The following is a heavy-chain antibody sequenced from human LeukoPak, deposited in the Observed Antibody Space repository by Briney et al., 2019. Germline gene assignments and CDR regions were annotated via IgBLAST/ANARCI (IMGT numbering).Heavy chain of an antibody. CDR3: ARSPDDYGDYVGY. D-gene: IGHD4/OR15-4a*01. CDR1: GYSFISYW. V-gene: IGHV5-51*01. Sequence: GESLKFSCKGSGYSFISYWIGWVRQMPGKGLEWMGIIYPGDSDTRYSPSFQGQVTISADKSISTAYLQWSSLKAADTAMYYCARSPDDYGDYVGYWGQGTLVTVSS. J-gene: IGHJ4*02. CDR2: IYPGDSDT.